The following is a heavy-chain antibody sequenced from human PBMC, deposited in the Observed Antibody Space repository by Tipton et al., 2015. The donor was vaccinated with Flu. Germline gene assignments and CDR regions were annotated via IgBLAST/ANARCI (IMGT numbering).Heavy chain of an antibody. CDR2: ISGGGRNT. CDR3: ARGDLWGFSTSSPFDY. V-gene: IGHV3-23*01. CDR1: GITFSIYG. D-gene: IGHD6-6*01. J-gene: IGHJ4*02. Sequence: SLRLSCAASGITFSIYGMSGVRQAPGKGLEWVSTISGGGRNTYFADSVKGRFTISRDNSKNTLYLQMESLRAEDTAVYYCARGDLWGFSTSSPFDYWGQGALVTVSS.